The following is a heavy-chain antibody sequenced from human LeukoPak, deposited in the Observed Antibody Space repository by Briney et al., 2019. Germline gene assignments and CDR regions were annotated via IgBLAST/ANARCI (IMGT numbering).Heavy chain of an antibody. D-gene: IGHD2-2*01. CDR2: INHSGST. CDR1: GGSFSGYY. CDR3: ARDPYCSSTSCERWFDP. V-gene: IGHV4-34*01. Sequence: SETLSLTCAVHGGSFSGYYWSWIRQPPGKGLEWIGEINHSGSTNYNPSLKSRVTISVDTSKNQFSLKLSSVTAADTAVYYCARDPYCSSTSCERWFDPWGQGTLVTVSS. J-gene: IGHJ5*02.